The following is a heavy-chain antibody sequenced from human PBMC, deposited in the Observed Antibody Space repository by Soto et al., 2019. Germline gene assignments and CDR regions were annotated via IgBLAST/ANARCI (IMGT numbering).Heavy chain of an antibody. D-gene: IGHD1-1*01. CDR3: AKETTTTGTRQSYYYHYGMDA. CDR1: GIGFSKAW. J-gene: IGHJ6*04. Sequence: GGSLRLACAASGIGFSKAWMTWVRQAPGKGLEWVGRIKSKNDGETTDYAAPVKGRFSISRDDSKNTLYLQMNSLKIEDTAVYYCAKETTTTGTRQSYYYHYGMDAWGKGT. V-gene: IGHV3-15*01. CDR2: IKSKNDGETT.